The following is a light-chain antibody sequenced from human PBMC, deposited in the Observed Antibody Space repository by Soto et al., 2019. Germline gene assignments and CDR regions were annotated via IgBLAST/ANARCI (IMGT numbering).Light chain of an antibody. V-gene: IGKV2-28*01. Sequence: DIVVTQSPLSLPVTPGESASISCRSSQSLLHSDGHIFLDWFLQKPGQSPQLLIYLGSNRASGVPDRFSGSGSGTVFTLKISRVEAEDVGVYYCMQALQLPRTFGGGTKVEIK. J-gene: IGKJ4*01. CDR3: MQALQLPRT. CDR1: QSLLHSDGHIF. CDR2: LGS.